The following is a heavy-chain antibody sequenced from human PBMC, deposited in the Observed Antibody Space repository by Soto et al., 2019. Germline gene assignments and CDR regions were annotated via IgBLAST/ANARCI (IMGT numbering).Heavy chain of an antibody. V-gene: IGHV3-30-3*01. Sequence: QVELVESWGGVVQPGRSLRLSCAASGFTFTSYAMQWVRQAPGKGLEWVAVISYDGSNKYYADSVKGRFTISRDNSKNTLYLQMNSLRAEDTAVYYCARPDYGSGSYPENWGQGTRVTVSS. J-gene: IGHJ4*02. CDR1: GFTFTSYA. CDR3: ARPDYGSGSYPEN. D-gene: IGHD3-10*01. CDR2: ISYDGSNK.